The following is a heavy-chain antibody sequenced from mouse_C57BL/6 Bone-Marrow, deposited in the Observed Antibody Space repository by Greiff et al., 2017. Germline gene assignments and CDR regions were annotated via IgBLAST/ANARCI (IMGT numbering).Heavy chain of an antibody. J-gene: IGHJ2*01. D-gene: IGHD1-2*01. V-gene: IGHV1-69*01. CDR2: IDPSDSYT. CDR1: GYTFTSYW. CDR3: APLLPTGFDY. Sequence: QVQLQQPGAELVMPGASVKLSCKASGYTFTSYWMHWVKQGPGQGLEWIGEIDPSDSYTNYNQKFKGKSTLTVDKSSSTAYMQLSSLTSEDSAVYYCAPLLPTGFDYWGQGTTLTVSS.